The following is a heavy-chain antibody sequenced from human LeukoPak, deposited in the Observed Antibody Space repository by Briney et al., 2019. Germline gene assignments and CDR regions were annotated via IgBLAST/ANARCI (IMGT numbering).Heavy chain of an antibody. Sequence: SETLSLTCTVSGGSISSGGYYWSWIRQHPGKGLEWIGYIYYSGSTYYNPSLKSRVTISVDTPKNQFSLKLSSVTAADTAVYYCARDATDDSSGYYYYAFDIWGQGTMVTVSS. J-gene: IGHJ3*02. V-gene: IGHV4-31*03. CDR1: GGSISSGGYY. CDR3: ARDATDDSSGYYYYAFDI. D-gene: IGHD3-22*01. CDR2: IYYSGST.